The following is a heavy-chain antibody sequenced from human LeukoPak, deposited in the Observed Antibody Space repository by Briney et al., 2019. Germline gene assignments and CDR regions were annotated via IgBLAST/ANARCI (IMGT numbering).Heavy chain of an antibody. Sequence: GRSLRLSCAASGFTFSSYGMHWVRQAPGKGLEWVAVIWYDGSKKYYADSVKGRFTISRDNSKNTLYLQMNSLRAEDTAVYYCARDQGYYYGSGVGDYYYYGMDVWGKGTTVTVSS. D-gene: IGHD3-10*01. CDR2: IWYDGSKK. V-gene: IGHV3-33*01. CDR1: GFTFSSYG. CDR3: ARDQGYYYGSGVGDYYYYGMDV. J-gene: IGHJ6*04.